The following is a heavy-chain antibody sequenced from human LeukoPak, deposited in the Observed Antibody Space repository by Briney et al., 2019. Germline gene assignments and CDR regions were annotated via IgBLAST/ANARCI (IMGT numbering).Heavy chain of an antibody. J-gene: IGHJ4*02. V-gene: IGHV3-21*01. CDR3: ARDREERFGYNYPLFDY. D-gene: IGHD5-24*01. CDR1: AFTFRHYS. Sequence: GGSLRLSCAASAFTFRHYSMNWVRQAPGKGLEWVSSISSSDSSINYADSVKGRFTISRDNAKNSLYLQMNSLRAEDTAVYYCARDREERFGYNYPLFDYWGQGTLVTVSS. CDR2: ISSSDSSI.